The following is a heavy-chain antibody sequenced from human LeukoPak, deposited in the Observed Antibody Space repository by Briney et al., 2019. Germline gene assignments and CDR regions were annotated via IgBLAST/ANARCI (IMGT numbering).Heavy chain of an antibody. CDR3: ARAGSSSWEDY. J-gene: IGHJ4*02. Sequence: SETLSLTCTVSGGSISSYYWSWIRQPPGKGLEWIGYIYYSGSTNYNPSLKSRVTISVDTSKNQFSLKLSSVTAADTAVYYCARAGSSSWEDYWGQGTLGTVSS. D-gene: IGHD6-13*01. V-gene: IGHV4-59*01. CDR2: IYYSGST. CDR1: GGSISSYY.